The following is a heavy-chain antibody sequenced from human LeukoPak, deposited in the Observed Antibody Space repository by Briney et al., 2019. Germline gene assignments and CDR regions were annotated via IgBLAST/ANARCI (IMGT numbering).Heavy chain of an antibody. Sequence: GESLKISCKGSGYSFSTNWIGWVRQMPGKGLEWMGIIYPGDSDTRYSPSFQGQVTISADKSISTAYLQWSSLRASDTAMYYCARHLVRSAWRNLDYWGQGTLVTVSS. CDR1: GYSFSTNW. D-gene: IGHD3-22*01. CDR2: IYPGDSDT. V-gene: IGHV5-51*01. J-gene: IGHJ4*02. CDR3: ARHLVRSAWRNLDY.